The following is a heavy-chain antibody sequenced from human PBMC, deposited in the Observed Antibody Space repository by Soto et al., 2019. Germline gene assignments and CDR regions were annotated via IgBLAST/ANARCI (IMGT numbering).Heavy chain of an antibody. V-gene: IGHV4-39*01. CDR2: IYYSGST. CDR3: ARVLEVAATPDY. J-gene: IGHJ4*02. Sequence: QLQLQESGPGLVKPSETLSLTCTVSGGSISSSSYYWGWIRQPPGKGLEWIGSIYYSGSTYYNPSLKSRVTISVDTSKNQFSLKLSSVTAADTAVYYCARVLEVAATPDYWGQGTLVTVSS. D-gene: IGHD2-15*01. CDR1: GGSISSSSYY.